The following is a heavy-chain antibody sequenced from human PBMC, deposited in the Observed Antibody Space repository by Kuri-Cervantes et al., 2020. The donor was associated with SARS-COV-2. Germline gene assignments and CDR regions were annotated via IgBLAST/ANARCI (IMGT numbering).Heavy chain of an antibody. CDR3: ARNGAGGGSGSYFY. J-gene: IGHJ4*02. D-gene: IGHD3-10*01. CDR1: GYTFTSYY. CDR2: INAGNGNT. V-gene: IGHV1-3*01. Sequence: ASVKVSCKASGYTFTSYYMHWVRQAPGQRLEWMGWINAGNGNTKYSQKFQGRVTITRDTSASTAYMELSSLRSEDTAVYYCARNGAGGGSGSYFYWGQGTLVTVSS.